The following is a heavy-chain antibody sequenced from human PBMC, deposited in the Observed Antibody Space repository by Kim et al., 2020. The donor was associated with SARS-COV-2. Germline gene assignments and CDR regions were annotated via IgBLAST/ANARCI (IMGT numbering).Heavy chain of an antibody. J-gene: IGHJ3*02. CDR2: IYSGGST. V-gene: IGHV3-53*01. CDR3: TRDHGDDAFDI. CDR1: GFTVSSNY. Sequence: GGSLRLSCAASGFTVSSNYLSWVRQAPGKGLEWGSVIYSGGSTFYADSVQGRFTISRDNSKNTLYFQMNSLRAEDTAVYYCTRDHGDDAFDIWGQGTMVTVSS. D-gene: IGHD4-17*01.